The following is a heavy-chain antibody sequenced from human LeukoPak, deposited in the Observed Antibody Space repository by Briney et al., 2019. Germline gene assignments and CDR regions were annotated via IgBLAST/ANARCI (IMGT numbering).Heavy chain of an antibody. V-gene: IGHV3-30*02. D-gene: IGHD3-10*02. Sequence: GGSLRLSCAASGFPFSSYGMHWVRQAPGKGLEWVAFIRNYGSKKYYSDSVKGRFTISRDNSKNTLYLQMNSLRAEDTAVYYCAKDRGFNMWLYYLDFWGKGTLVTVSS. CDR1: GFPFSSYG. CDR3: AKDRGFNMWLYYLDF. J-gene: IGHJ4*02. CDR2: IRNYGSKK.